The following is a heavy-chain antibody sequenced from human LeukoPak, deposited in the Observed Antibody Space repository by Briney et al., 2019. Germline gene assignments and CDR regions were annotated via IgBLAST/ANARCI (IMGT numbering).Heavy chain of an antibody. Sequence: PSETLSLTCTLSGDSISSGDYYWRWVRQPPGSGLEWIGYIYYIGRTNYNPSLKSRVTISVDTSKNQFSLKMSSVTAADTAVYYCARLGASVAPAASDWFDPWGQGTLVTVSS. J-gene: IGHJ5*02. V-gene: IGHV4-61*08. CDR1: GDSISSGDYY. CDR2: IYYIGRT. CDR3: ARLGASVAPAASDWFDP. D-gene: IGHD2-2*01.